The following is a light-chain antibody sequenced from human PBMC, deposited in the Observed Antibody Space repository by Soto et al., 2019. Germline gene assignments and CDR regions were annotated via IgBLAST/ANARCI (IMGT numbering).Light chain of an antibody. V-gene: IGKV3-15*01. J-gene: IGKJ5*01. CDR2: GAS. CDR3: QQYNDRPPIT. Sequence: EIVLTQSPGTLSLSPVERATLPCRASQSVSSSYLAWYQQKPGQAPRLLISGASTRATGIPARFSGSGSGSEFTLTISGLQSEDFAVYYCQQYNDRPPITFGQGTRLEI. CDR1: QSVSSSY.